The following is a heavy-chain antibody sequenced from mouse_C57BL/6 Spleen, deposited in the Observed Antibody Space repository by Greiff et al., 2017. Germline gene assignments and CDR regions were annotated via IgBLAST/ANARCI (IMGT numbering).Heavy chain of an antibody. V-gene: IGHV1-22*01. J-gene: IGHJ4*01. CDR2: INPNNGGT. CDR3: ARDYYYGSSYSAMDY. Sequence: DVKLQESGPELVKPGASVKMSCKASGYTFTDYNMHWVKQSHGKSLEWIGYINPNNGGTSYNQKFKGKATLTVNKSSSTAYMELRSLTSEDSAVYYCARDYYYGSSYSAMDYWGQGTSVTVSS. CDR1: GYTFTDYN. D-gene: IGHD1-1*01.